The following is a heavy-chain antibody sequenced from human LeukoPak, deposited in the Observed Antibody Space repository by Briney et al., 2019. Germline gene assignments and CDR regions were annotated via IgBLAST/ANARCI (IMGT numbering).Heavy chain of an antibody. CDR3: ARDAGNSGYGCDL. D-gene: IGHD5-12*01. Sequence: GGSLRLSCAASGFILSQYGFNWVRQARGKGREGVSHIRYTSETFYADSVEGRFTISRDHARNSLYLQMNNLRGEDTAIYYCARDAGNSGYGCDLWGQGTLVTVSS. CDR1: GFILSQYG. J-gene: IGHJ5*02. V-gene: IGHV3-48*01. CDR2: IRYTSET.